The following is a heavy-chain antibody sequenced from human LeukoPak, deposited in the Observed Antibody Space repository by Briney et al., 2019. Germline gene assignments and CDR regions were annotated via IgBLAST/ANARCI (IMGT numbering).Heavy chain of an antibody. CDR2: IKQDGSEK. J-gene: IGHJ4*02. V-gene: IGHV3-7*01. CDR1: GFTFSSYW. D-gene: IGHD3-22*01. Sequence: GGSLRLSCAASGFTFSSYWMSWVRQAPGKGLEWVANIKQDGSEKYYVDSVKGRFTISRDNAKNSLYLQMNSLRAEDTAVYYCARGVRYYYDSSGPPTDYWGQGTLVTVSS. CDR3: ARGVRYYYDSSGPPTDY.